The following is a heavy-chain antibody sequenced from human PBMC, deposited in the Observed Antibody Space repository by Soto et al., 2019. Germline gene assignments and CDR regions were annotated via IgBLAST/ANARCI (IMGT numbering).Heavy chain of an antibody. J-gene: IGHJ6*02. CDR2: FFPIFGTA. D-gene: IGHD3-3*01. CDR1: GGTFSSYA. Sequence: GASVKVSCKASGGTFSSYAISWVRQAPGQGLEWLGGFFPIFGTANYAQKFQGRVTITADESTSTAYMELSSLRSEDTAVYYCARDSSAIFGVVRRPAYGMDVWGQGTTVTVSS. CDR3: ARDSSAIFGVVRRPAYGMDV. V-gene: IGHV1-69*13.